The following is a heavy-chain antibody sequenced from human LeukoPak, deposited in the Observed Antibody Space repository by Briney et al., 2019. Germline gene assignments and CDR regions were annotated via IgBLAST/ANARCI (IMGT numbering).Heavy chain of an antibody. J-gene: IGHJ2*01. V-gene: IGHV4-4*07. Sequence: PSETLSLTCSVSGGPISSYSWNWIQQPAGKGLEWIGRFYTSGTTNYNPSLKSRVTMSIDTSKNQVSLKMRSVTAADTAVYYCARTVVTLDWYFDLWGRGTLVSVSS. CDR1: GGPISSYS. D-gene: IGHD4-23*01. CDR2: FYTSGTT. CDR3: ARTVVTLDWYFDL.